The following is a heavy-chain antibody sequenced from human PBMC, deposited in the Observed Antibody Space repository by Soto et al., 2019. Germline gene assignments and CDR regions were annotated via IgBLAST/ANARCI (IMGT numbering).Heavy chain of an antibody. CDR3: ATGVVPAAMFGYYFDY. J-gene: IGHJ4*02. CDR1: GYTLTELS. Sequence: ASVKVSCKVSGYTLTELSMHWVRQAPGKGLEWMGGFDPEDGETIYAQKFQGRVTMTEDTSTDTAYMELSSLRSEDTAVYYCATGVVPAAMFGYYFDYWGQGTLVTVSS. V-gene: IGHV1-24*01. CDR2: FDPEDGET. D-gene: IGHD2-2*01.